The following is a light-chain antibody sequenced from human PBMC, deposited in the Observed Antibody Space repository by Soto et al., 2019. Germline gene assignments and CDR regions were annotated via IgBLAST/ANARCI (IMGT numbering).Light chain of an antibody. J-gene: IGLJ1*01. Sequence: QSVLTQPASVSGSPGQSITISCTGTSSDVGGYNYVSWYQQHPGKAPKLMIYEVSNRPSGDSDRFSGSKSGNTASLTISGLQAEDEADYYCSSYTSSSTPYVFGSGTKVNVL. CDR2: EVS. CDR1: SSDVGGYNY. V-gene: IGLV2-14*03. CDR3: SSYTSSSTPYV.